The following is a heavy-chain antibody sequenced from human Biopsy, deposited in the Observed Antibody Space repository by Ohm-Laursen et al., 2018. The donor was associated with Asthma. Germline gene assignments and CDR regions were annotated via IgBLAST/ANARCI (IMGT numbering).Heavy chain of an antibody. CDR1: YGSITSGGYY. V-gene: IGHV4-31*03. CDR2: IYYSRST. Sequence: SQTLSLTCTVSYGSITSGGYYWTWIRQHPGKGLEWIGFIYYSRSTYYNPSLKSRVSISIDTSKNQFSLKLSSVTAADTAVYYCARDFVDSAMDYFDYWGQGTLVTVSS. J-gene: IGHJ4*02. D-gene: IGHD5-18*01. CDR3: ARDFVDSAMDYFDY.